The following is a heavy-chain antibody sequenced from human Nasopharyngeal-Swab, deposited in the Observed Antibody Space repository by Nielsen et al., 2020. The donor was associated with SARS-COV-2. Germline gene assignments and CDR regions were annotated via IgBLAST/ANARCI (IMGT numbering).Heavy chain of an antibody. D-gene: IGHD6-19*01. CDR3: ARLAYSSGWSYYYYGMDV. CDR1: GYTLTELS. V-gene: IGHV1-24*01. Sequence: ASVKVSCKVSGYTLTELSMHWVRQAPGKGLEWMGGFDPEDGETIYAQKFQGRVTITADESTSTAYMELSSLRSEDTAVYYCARLAYSSGWSYYYYGMDVWGQGTTVTVSS. J-gene: IGHJ6*02. CDR2: FDPEDGET.